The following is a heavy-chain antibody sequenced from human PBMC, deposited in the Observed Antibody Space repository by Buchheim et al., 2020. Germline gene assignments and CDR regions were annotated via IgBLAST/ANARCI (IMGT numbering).Heavy chain of an antibody. CDR2: ISGSGGST. CDR1: GFTFSSYA. Sequence: EVQLLESGGGLVQPGGSLRLSCAASGFTFSSYAMSWVRQAPGKGLEWVSAISGSGGSTYYADSVKGRFTISRDNSKNPLFLQMNSLRAEDTAVYYCAKVGNVVITTAYYYGMDVWGQGTT. V-gene: IGHV3-23*01. J-gene: IGHJ6*02. CDR3: AKVGNVVITTAYYYGMDV. D-gene: IGHD3-22*01.